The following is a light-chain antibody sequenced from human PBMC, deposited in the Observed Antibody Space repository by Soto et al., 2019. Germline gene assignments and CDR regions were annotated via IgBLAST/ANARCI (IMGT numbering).Light chain of an antibody. Sequence: QSVLAQPASVSGSPVQSITISCTGTSSDVGGYNYVSWYQQHPGKAPQLMIYEVSNRPSGVSNRFSGSKSGNTASLTISGLQAEDEAEYYCSSYTTSSTLDVFGTGTKV. CDR2: EVS. J-gene: IGLJ1*01. V-gene: IGLV2-14*01. CDR1: SSDVGGYNY. CDR3: SSYTTSSTLDV.